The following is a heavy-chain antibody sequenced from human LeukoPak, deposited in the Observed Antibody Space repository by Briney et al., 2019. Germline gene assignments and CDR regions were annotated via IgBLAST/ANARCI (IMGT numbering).Heavy chain of an antibody. D-gene: IGHD3-22*01. CDR3: AKDITMIVVVGENDAFDI. V-gene: IGHV3-23*01. CDR1: GFTVSSNY. J-gene: IGHJ3*02. CDR2: ISGSGGST. Sequence: GGSLRLSCAASGFTVSSNYMSWVRQAPGKGLEWVSAISGSGGSTYYADSVKGRFTISRDNSKNTLYLQMNSLRAEDTAVYYCAKDITMIVVVGENDAFDIWGQGTMVTVSS.